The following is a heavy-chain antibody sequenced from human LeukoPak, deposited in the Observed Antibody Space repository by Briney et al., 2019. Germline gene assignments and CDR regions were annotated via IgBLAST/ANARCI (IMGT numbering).Heavy chain of an antibody. Sequence: PSETLSLTCSVSGGSISSYFWSWIRQPAGKGLEWIGRIYPSGSTNYNPSLKSRVTMSLDTSKSQFSLKLSSVIAADTAVYYCARLGYTYGYAFDAWGPGTLVTVSS. CDR3: ARLGYTYGYAFDA. D-gene: IGHD5-18*01. V-gene: IGHV4-4*07. J-gene: IGHJ4*02. CDR1: GGSISSYF. CDR2: IYPSGST.